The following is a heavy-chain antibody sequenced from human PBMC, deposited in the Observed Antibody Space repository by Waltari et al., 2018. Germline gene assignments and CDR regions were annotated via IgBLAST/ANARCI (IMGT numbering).Heavy chain of an antibody. CDR3: RGSRSGAYYFDY. CDR1: GFTVSSNY. J-gene: IGHJ4*02. Sequence: EVQLVESGGGLIQPGGSLRLSCAASGFTVSSNYRSWVRQAPGKGLEWVSVIYSGGSTYYADSVKGRFTISRDNSKNTLYLQMNSLRAEDTAVYNCRGSRSGAYYFDYWGQGTLVTVSS. V-gene: IGHV3-53*01. CDR2: IYSGGST. D-gene: IGHD6-13*01.